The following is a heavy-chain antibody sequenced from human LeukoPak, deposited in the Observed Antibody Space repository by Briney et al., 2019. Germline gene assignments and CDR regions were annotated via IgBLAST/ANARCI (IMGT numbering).Heavy chain of an antibody. Sequence: GGSLTLSCAASGFTFSSHGMSWVRQARGKAREWVPNIKQNGSGKYYVDSVKGRITISRDNAKNSLYLQMNSLRAEDTAVYYCARFSNSSSWYYFDYWGQGTLVTVSS. D-gene: IGHD6-13*01. CDR1: GFTFSSHG. CDR2: IKQNGSGK. CDR3: ARFSNSSSWYYFDY. V-gene: IGHV3-7*01. J-gene: IGHJ4*02.